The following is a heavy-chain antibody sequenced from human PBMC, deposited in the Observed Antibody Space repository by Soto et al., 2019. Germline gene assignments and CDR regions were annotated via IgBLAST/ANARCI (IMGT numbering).Heavy chain of an antibody. CDR1: GGTFSSYA. CDR2: IIPIFGTA. CDR3: ARCITGTTRDYDYQGMDD. J-gene: IGHJ6*02. Sequence: SVKFSCKASGGTFSSYAISWVRQAPGQGLEWMGGIIPIFGTANYAQKFQGRVTITADESTSTAYMELSSLRSEDTAVYYCARCITGTTRDYDYQGMDDWGQWTTVTVS. D-gene: IGHD1-7*01. V-gene: IGHV1-69*01.